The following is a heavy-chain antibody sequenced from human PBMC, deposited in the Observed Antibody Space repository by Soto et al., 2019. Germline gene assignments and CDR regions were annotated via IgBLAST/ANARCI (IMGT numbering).Heavy chain of an antibody. Sequence: GASVKVSCKASGYTFTSYYVHWVRQAPGQGLEWMGIINPSGGSTSYAQKFQGRVTMTRDTSTSTVYMELSSLRSEDTAVYYCAREEPEGPYYYDSRLAFDIWGQGTMVTVSS. J-gene: IGHJ3*02. CDR1: GYTFTSYY. CDR2: INPSGGST. V-gene: IGHV1-46*01. CDR3: AREEPEGPYYYDSRLAFDI. D-gene: IGHD3-22*01.